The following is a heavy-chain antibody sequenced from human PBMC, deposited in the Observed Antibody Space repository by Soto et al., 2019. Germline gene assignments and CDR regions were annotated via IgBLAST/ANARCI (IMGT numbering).Heavy chain of an antibody. CDR3: ARAFIVVVPAAIGNYFDY. Sequence: QVQLQESGPGLVKPSGTLSLTCAVSGGSISSSNWWSWVRQPPGKGLEWIGEIYHSGSTNYNPSLKSRVTISVDKSKTQFSLKLSSVTAADTAVYYCARAFIVVVPAAIGNYFDYWGQGTLVTVSS. CDR1: GGSISSSNW. CDR2: IYHSGST. V-gene: IGHV4-4*02. J-gene: IGHJ4*02. D-gene: IGHD2-2*02.